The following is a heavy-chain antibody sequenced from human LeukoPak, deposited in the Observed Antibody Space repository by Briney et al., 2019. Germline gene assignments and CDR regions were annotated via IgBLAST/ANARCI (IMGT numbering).Heavy chain of an antibody. D-gene: IGHD2-15*01. Sequence: PSETLSLTCTVSGGSISSYYCTWIRQPPGQGLKWIGYVFYSGTTNYNPSLKSRVTISVDTSKNQFSLKLSSVTAADTALYYCPREGGGGNWFDAGGEGTLVTVSS. CDR2: VFYSGTT. J-gene: IGHJ5*02. CDR3: PREGGGGNWFDA. CDR1: GGSISSYY. V-gene: IGHV4-59*01.